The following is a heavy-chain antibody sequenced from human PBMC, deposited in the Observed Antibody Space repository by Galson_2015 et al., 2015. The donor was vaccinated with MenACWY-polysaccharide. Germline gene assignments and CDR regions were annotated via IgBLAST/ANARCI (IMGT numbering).Heavy chain of an antibody. CDR2: MNPNSGNT. V-gene: IGHV1-8*01. Sequence: SVKVSCKASGYTFTSYDINWVRQATGQGLEWMGWMNPNSGNTGYAQKFQGRVTMTRNTSISTAYMELSSLRSEDTAVYYCARPVRDVRTHYSSMEVWGKGPTFPVSS. D-gene: IGHD3-10*01. CDR3: ARPVRDVRTHYSSMEV. J-gene: IGHJ6*03. CDR1: GYTFTSYD.